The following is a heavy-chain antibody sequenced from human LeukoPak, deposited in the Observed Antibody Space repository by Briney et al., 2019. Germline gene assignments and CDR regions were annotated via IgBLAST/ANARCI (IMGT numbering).Heavy chain of an antibody. CDR3: ARGGPHSYYYYYYMDV. CDR1: GGTFSSYA. D-gene: IGHD3-16*01. J-gene: IGHJ6*03. Sequence: ASVKVSCKASGGTFSSYAISWVRQAPGQGLEWMGGIIPIFGTANYAQKFQGRVTITADKSTSTAYMELSSLRSEDTAVYYCARGGPHSYYYYYYMDVWGKGTTVTVSS. V-gene: IGHV1-69*06. CDR2: IIPIFGTA.